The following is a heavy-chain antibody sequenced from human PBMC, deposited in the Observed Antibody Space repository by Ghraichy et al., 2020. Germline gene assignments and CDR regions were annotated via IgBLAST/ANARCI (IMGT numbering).Heavy chain of an antibody. D-gene: IGHD3-3*01. CDR1: GYTFTGYY. V-gene: IGHV1-2*02. CDR2: INPNSGAT. Sequence: ASVKVSCKASGYTFTGYYIHWVRQAPGQGLEWVGWINPNSGATRYTQTLQGRVTMTRDTSITTAYMELSRLRSDDTAVYYCVRGGSITLFGVVYYNVGYWGQGALVTVSS. CDR3: VRGGSITLFGVVYYNVGY. J-gene: IGHJ4*02.